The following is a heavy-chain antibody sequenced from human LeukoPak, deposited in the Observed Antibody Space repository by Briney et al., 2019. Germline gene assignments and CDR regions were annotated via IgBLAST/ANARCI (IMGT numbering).Heavy chain of an antibody. CDR2: ISYDGSNK. D-gene: IGHD4-17*01. CDR1: GSTFSSYG. V-gene: IGHV3-30*18. CDR3: AKDPTVTPDV. Sequence: PGGSLRLSCAASGSTFSSYGMHWVRQAPGKGLEWVAVISYDGSNKYYADSVKGRFTISRDNSKNTLYLQMNSLRAEDTAVYYCAKDPTVTPDVWGEGTTVTVSS. J-gene: IGHJ6*04.